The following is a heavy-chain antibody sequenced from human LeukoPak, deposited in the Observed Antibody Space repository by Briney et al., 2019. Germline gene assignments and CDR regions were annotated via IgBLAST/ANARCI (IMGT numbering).Heavy chain of an antibody. Sequence: ASVQVSCEVSGYTLTELSMHWVRQAPGKGLEWMGGFDPEDGETIYAQKFQGRVTMTEDTSTDTAYMELSSLRSEDTAVYYCATIVTSRYSSGWPFDYWGQGTLVTVSS. D-gene: IGHD6-19*01. V-gene: IGHV1-24*01. J-gene: IGHJ4*02. CDR2: FDPEDGET. CDR3: ATIVTSRYSSGWPFDY. CDR1: GYTLTELS.